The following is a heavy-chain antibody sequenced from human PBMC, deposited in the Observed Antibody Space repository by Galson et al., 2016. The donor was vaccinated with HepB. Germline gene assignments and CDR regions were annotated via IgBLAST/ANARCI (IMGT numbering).Heavy chain of an antibody. D-gene: IGHD1-26*01. J-gene: IGHJ4*02. CDR1: GFTFSSYA. CDR2: ISGSGST. Sequence: SLRLSCAASGFTFSSYAMTWVRQTPGKGLEWVSSISGSGSTYYADSVKGRFTISRDNSKNTLYLQMNSLRAEDTAVFYCAKGHAANHRAPRFDYWGRGTLVTFSA. V-gene: IGHV3-23*01. CDR3: AKGHAANHRAPRFDY.